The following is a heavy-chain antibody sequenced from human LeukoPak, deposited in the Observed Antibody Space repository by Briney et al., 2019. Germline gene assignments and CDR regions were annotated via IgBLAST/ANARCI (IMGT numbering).Heavy chain of an antibody. V-gene: IGHV3-23*01. CDR2: IRGSGGST. CDR3: AKDSGGVLWFGDFDPGY. CDR1: GFTFSSYA. D-gene: IGHD3-10*01. Sequence: GGSLTLSCSASGFTFSSYAISWVRQAPGKGLEWVSAIRGSGGSTYYADSVKGRFTITRDNSKNTLYLQMNSLRAEDTAVYYCAKDSGGVLWFGDFDPGYWGQGTLVTVSS. J-gene: IGHJ4*02.